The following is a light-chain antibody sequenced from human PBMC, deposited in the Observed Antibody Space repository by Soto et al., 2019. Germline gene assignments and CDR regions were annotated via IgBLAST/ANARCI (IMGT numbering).Light chain of an antibody. CDR1: QSVSSY. CDR2: GAS. Sequence: EIVLTQSPATLSLSPGERATLSCRASQSVSSYLAWYQQKPGQAPRLLIFGASNLQSGVPSRFSGSGSGTDFTLTISSLQSEDFAVYYCQQYNNWPQPFGQGTKVDIK. J-gene: IGKJ1*01. CDR3: QQYNNWPQP. V-gene: IGKV3-11*01.